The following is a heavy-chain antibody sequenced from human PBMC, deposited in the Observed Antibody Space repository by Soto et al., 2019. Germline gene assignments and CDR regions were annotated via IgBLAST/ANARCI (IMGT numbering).Heavy chain of an antibody. CDR1: GDSVSSGSYY. CDR2: IYYSGST. J-gene: IGHJ5*02. Sequence: SETLSLTCTVSGDSVSSGSYYWSWIRQPPGKGLEWIGYIYYSGSTNYNPSLKSRVTISVDTSKNQFSLKLSSVTAADTAVYYCARGNYGSGSYYNVDWFDPWGQGTLVTVSS. D-gene: IGHD3-10*01. CDR3: ARGNYGSGSYYNVDWFDP. V-gene: IGHV4-61*01.